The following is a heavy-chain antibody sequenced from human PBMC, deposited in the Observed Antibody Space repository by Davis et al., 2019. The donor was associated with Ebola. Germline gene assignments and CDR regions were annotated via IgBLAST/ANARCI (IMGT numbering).Heavy chain of an antibody. V-gene: IGHV4-59*08. CDR2: IYYSGST. CDR1: GGSISSYY. J-gene: IGHJ5*02. CDR3: ARLGYDFWSGYYGGNWFDP. D-gene: IGHD3-3*01. Sequence: MPSETLSLTCTVSGGSISSYYWSWIRQPPGKGLEWIGYIYYSGSTNYNPSLKSRVTISVDTSKNQFSLKLSPVIAADTAVYYCARLGYDFWSGYYGGNWFDPWGQGTLVTVSS.